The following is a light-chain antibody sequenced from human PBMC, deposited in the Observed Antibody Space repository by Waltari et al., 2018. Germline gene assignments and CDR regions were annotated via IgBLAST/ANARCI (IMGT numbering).Light chain of an antibody. Sequence: RVTFTCLASQDISSNLNWYQQKAGRAPKLLIYDASNLEIGVPSRFTGSGSGTDFTLTISSLQPEDAATYYCQQYDNLPLTFGQGTKLQIK. CDR3: QQYDNLPLT. V-gene: IGKV1-33*01. J-gene: IGKJ2*01. CDR2: DAS. CDR1: QDISSN.